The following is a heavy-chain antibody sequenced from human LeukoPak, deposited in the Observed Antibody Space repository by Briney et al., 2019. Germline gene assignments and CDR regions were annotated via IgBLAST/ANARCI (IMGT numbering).Heavy chain of an antibody. Sequence: PSETLSLTCTVSGGSISSGSYYWSWLRQPAGKGLEWIGRIYTSGSTNYNPSLKSRVTISVDTSKNQFSLKLSSVTAADTAVYYCAREGRFGRVDYWGQGTLVTVSS. CDR2: IYTSGST. CDR3: AREGRFGRVDY. V-gene: IGHV4-61*02. D-gene: IGHD3/OR15-3a*01. CDR1: GGSISSGSYY. J-gene: IGHJ4*02.